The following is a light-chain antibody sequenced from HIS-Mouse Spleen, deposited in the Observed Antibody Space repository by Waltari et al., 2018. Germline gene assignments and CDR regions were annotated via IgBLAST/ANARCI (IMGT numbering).Light chain of an antibody. Sequence: EIVMTQSPATLSLSPGERATLSCRASQSVSSSYLSWYQQKPGQAPRLLIYGASTRATGIPARFSGSGSGTDFTLTISSLQPEDVAVYYCQQDYNLRTFGQGTKVEIK. V-gene: IGKV3D-7*01. CDR2: GAS. CDR3: QQDYNLRT. J-gene: IGKJ1*01. CDR1: QSVSSSY.